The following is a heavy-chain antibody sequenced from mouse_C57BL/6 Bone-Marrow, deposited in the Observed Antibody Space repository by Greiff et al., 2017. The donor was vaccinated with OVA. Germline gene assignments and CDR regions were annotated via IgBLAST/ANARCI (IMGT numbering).Heavy chain of an antibody. J-gene: IGHJ1*03. D-gene: IGHD4-1*01. V-gene: IGHV5-9-1*02. CDR2: ISSGGDYI. CDR1: GFTFSSYA. Sequence: EVQGVESGEGLVKPGGSLKLSCAASGFTFSSYAMSWVRQTPEKRLEWVAYISSGGDYIYYADTVKGRFTISRDNARNTLYLQMSSLKSEDTAMYYCTRVGTGTGYFDVWGTGTTVTVSS. CDR3: TRVGTGTGYFDV.